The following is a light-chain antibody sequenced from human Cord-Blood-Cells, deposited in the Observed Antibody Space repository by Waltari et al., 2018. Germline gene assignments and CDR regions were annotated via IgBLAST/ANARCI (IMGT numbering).Light chain of an antibody. V-gene: IGLV3-21*04. Sequence: SYVLTQPPSVSVAPGKTARITCGGNNIGSKSVHWYQQKPGPAPVLVIYYDSDRPSGIPERFSGSNSGNTATLTISRVEAGDKADYYCQVWDSSSDPYVFGTGTKVTVL. J-gene: IGLJ1*01. CDR1: NIGSKS. CDR3: QVWDSSSDPYV. CDR2: YDS.